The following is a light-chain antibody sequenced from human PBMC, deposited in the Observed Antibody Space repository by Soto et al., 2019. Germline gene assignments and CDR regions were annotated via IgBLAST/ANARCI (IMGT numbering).Light chain of an antibody. Sequence: EIVMTQSPATLSVSPGERSTLSFRSSQSVGSNLAWYQQTPGQAPRLLIYGASTRATGIPARFSGSESGADFTLTISSLQSEDFAVYYCQQYNNWPRTFGQGTKVDIK. CDR3: QQYNNWPRT. CDR1: QSVGSN. V-gene: IGKV3-15*01. J-gene: IGKJ1*01. CDR2: GAS.